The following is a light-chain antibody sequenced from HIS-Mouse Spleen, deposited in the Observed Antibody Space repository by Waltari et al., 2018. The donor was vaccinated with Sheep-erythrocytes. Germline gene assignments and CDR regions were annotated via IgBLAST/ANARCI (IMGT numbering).Light chain of an antibody. V-gene: IGLV2-11*01. CDR3: CSYAGSYNHV. CDR2: DVS. CDR1: SSDVGGYNY. J-gene: IGLJ1*01. Sequence: QSALTQPRSVSGSPGQSVTLSCTGTSSDVGGYNYVSWYQQHPGKAPKLMIYDVSKRPSGVPDHFSGSKSGNTASLTISGLQAEDEADYYCCSYAGSYNHVFATGTKVTVL.